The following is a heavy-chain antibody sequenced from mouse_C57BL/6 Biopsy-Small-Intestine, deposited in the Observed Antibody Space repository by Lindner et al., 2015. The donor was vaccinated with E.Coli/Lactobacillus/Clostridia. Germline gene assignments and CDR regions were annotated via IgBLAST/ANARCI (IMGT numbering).Heavy chain of an antibody. J-gene: IGHJ4*01. D-gene: IGHD1-1*01. CDR1: GFTFSDYG. CDR3: ARPVLRYPDAMDY. V-gene: IGHV5-17*01. CDR2: ISSGSSTI. Sequence: VQLQESGGGLVKPGGSLKLSCAASGFTFSDYGMHWVRQAPEKGLEWVAYISSGSSTIYYADTVKGRFNISRDNAKNTLFLQMTSLRSEDTAMYYCARPVLRYPDAMDYWGQGTSVTVSS.